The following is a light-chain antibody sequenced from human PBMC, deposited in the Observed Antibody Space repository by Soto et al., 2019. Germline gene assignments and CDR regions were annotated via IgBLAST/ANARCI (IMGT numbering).Light chain of an antibody. CDR2: KAS. CDR1: QSLRNW. J-gene: IGKJ1*01. CDR3: QQYNSYPWT. Sequence: DIQMTQSPSTLSSSVGDRVTITCRASQSLRNWLAWYQQKPGNAPKLLIYKASTLESGVPSRFSGSGSGTEFTLTISSLRPDDFATYFCQQYNSYPWTFGQGTKVEIK. V-gene: IGKV1-5*03.